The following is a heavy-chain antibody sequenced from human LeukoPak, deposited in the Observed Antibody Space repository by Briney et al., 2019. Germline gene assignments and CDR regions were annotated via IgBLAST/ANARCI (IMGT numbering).Heavy chain of an antibody. D-gene: IGHD3-10*01. V-gene: IGHV3-23*01. Sequence: GRSLRLSCAASGFTFSSYAMHWVRQAPGKGLEWVSAISGSGGDTYYADSVRGRFTISRDNSKNTLYLQMNSLRAEDTAVYYCAKYYYGSGSYFAFDIWDQGTMVTVSS. CDR2: ISGSGGDT. CDR1: GFTFSSYA. J-gene: IGHJ3*02. CDR3: AKYYYGSGSYFAFDI.